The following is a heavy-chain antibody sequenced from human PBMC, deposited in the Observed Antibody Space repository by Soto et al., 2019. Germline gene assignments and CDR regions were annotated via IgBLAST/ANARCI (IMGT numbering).Heavy chain of an antibody. D-gene: IGHD3-10*01. V-gene: IGHV4-34*01. CDR3: ARGLILWFGELSRRGGYYYYMDV. J-gene: IGHJ6*03. Sequence: QVQLQQWGAGLLKPSETLSLTCAVYGGSFSGYQWTWIRQTPGKGLEWIGEINDSGKNNYNPSLKSRVTIFLDTPKKQISLKLSSVTAADTAVYYCARGLILWFGELSRRGGYYYYMDVWGEGTTVIVSS. CDR2: INDSGKN. CDR1: GGSFSGYQ.